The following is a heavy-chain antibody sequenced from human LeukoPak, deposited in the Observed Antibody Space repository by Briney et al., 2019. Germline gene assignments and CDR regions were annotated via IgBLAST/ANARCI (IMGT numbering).Heavy chain of an antibody. D-gene: IGHD5-12*01. V-gene: IGHV1-69*05. CDR2: ITPIFGTA. Sequence: SVKVSCKASGGTFSSYAISWVRQAPGQGLEWMGRITPIFGTANYAQKFQGRVTITTDESTSTAYMELSSLRSEDTAVYYCARDRDSGYDWDAFDIWGQGTMVTVSP. CDR1: GGTFSSYA. CDR3: ARDRDSGYDWDAFDI. J-gene: IGHJ3*02.